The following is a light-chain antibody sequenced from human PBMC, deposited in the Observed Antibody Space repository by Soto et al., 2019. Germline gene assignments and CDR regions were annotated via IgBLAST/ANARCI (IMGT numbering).Light chain of an antibody. J-gene: IGLJ1*01. CDR2: EVV. Sequence: QSALTQPASLSGSPGQSITISCTGTKSDIGVYDFVSWYQHHPGKAPRLIIYEVVQRPSGVPDRFSGSKSGNTASLTVSGLQAADEADYFCKSYAGSNTYVFGSGTKVTVL. CDR3: KSYAGSNTYV. CDR1: KSDIGVYDF. V-gene: IGLV2-8*01.